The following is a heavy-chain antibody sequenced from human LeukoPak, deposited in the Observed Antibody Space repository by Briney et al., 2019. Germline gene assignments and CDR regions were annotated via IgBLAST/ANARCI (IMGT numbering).Heavy chain of an antibody. D-gene: IGHD1-26*01. CDR1: GASISSGSNS. V-gene: IGHV4-61*02. J-gene: IGHJ6*03. CDR3: ARGVGAYYMDV. Sequence: PSETLSPTCTVSGASISSGSNSWGWIRQPAGKGLEWIGRINTSGTTNYNPSLKSRVTMSIDTSKNQFSLKLSSVTAADTAVYYCARGVGAYYMDVWGKGTTVTISS. CDR2: INTSGTT.